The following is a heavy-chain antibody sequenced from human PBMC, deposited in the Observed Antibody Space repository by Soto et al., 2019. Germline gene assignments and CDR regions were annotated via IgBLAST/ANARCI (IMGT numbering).Heavy chain of an antibody. CDR1: GFTFSTYA. CDR3: ATRHLAYCSGGTCNPFDF. V-gene: IGHV3-23*01. CDR2: ISFSGDST. Sequence: GGSLRLSCAASGFTFSTYAMNWVRQAPGKGLEWISTISFSGDSTYYADSVKGRFTISGDNSKNTLYLQMNSLRAEDTAMYYCATRHLAYCSGGTCNPFDFWGQGALVTVSS. D-gene: IGHD2-15*01. J-gene: IGHJ4*02.